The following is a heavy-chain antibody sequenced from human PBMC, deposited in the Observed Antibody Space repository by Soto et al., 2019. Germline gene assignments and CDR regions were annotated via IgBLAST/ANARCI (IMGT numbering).Heavy chain of an antibody. Sequence: GGSLRLSCAASGFTFSSYGMHWVRQAPGKGLEWVAVIWYDGSNKYYADSVKGRFTISRDNSKNTLYLQMNSLRAEDTAVYYCARDTHYYDSSGYLPSDYWGQGTLVTGSS. CDR1: GFTFSSYG. CDR3: ARDTHYYDSSGYLPSDY. CDR2: IWYDGSNK. V-gene: IGHV3-33*01. J-gene: IGHJ4*02. D-gene: IGHD3-22*01.